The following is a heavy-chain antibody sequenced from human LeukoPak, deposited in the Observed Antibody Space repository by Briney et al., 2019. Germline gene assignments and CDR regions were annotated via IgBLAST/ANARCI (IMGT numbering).Heavy chain of an antibody. CDR1: GGSISSYY. CDR2: IYTSGST. V-gene: IGHV4-4*07. D-gene: IGHD2-2*02. J-gene: IGHJ4*02. Sequence: SETLSLTCTVSGGSISSYYWSWIRQPAGKGLEWIGRIYTSGSTNYNPSLKSRVTISVDKSKNQFSLKLSSVTAADTAVYYCARDPNLTGCSSTSCYNYWCQGTLVTVFS. CDR3: ARDPNLTGCSSTSCYNY.